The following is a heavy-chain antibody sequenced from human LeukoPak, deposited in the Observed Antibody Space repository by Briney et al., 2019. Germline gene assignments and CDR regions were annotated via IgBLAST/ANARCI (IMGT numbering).Heavy chain of an antibody. V-gene: IGHV1-69*06. CDR2: IIPIFGTA. Sequence: ASVKVSCKASGYTFTSYGISWVRQAPGQGLEWMGGIIPIFGTANYAQKFQGRVTITADKSTSTAYMELRSLRSDDTAVYYCASGGYNYGYRYWGQGTLVTVSS. D-gene: IGHD5-18*01. J-gene: IGHJ4*02. CDR1: GYTFTSYG. CDR3: ASGGYNYGYRY.